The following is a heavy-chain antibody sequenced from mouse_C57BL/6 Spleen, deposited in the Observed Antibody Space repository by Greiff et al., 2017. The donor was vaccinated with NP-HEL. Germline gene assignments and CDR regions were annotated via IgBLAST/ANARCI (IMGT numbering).Heavy chain of an antibody. D-gene: IGHD2-1*01. J-gene: IGHJ4*01. CDR1: GYTFTGYW. CDR3: ARETSIYYGNYRYAMDY. Sequence: QVQLKQSGAELMKPGASVKLSCKATGYTFTGYWIEWVKQRPGHGLEWIGEILPGSGSTNYNEKFKGKATFTADTSSNTAYMQLSSLTTEDSAIYYCARETSIYYGNYRYAMDYWGQGTSVTVSS. CDR2: ILPGSGST. V-gene: IGHV1-9*01.